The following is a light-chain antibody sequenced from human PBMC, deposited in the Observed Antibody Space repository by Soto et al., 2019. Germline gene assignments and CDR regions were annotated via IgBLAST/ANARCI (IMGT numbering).Light chain of an antibody. CDR1: QTISSW. V-gene: IGKV1-5*01. CDR2: DAS. J-gene: IGKJ1*01. Sequence: DIQMTQSPSTLSASVGDRVTITCRASQTISSWLAWYQQKPGKAPKLLIYDASNLESGVPSRFSGSGSGTEFTLTISSLQPDDFATYYCQQYYSYRWTFGQGTKVDIK. CDR3: QQYYSYRWT.